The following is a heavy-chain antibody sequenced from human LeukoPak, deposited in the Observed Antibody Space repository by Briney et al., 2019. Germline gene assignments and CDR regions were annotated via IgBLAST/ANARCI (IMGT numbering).Heavy chain of an antibody. CDR3: ARVGSGPLAVTFFDY. CDR1: GGSLTSGGSS. D-gene: IGHD2-21*02. V-gene: IGHV4-30-2*01. Sequence: SETLSLTCTVSGGSLTSGGSSWTWIRQPPGKGLEWIGYIHHSGSTYYNESLKSRVAISIDTSKNQFSLRLTSVTAADAAVYYCARVGSGPLAVTFFDYWGQGALVTVSS. J-gene: IGHJ4*02. CDR2: IHHSGST.